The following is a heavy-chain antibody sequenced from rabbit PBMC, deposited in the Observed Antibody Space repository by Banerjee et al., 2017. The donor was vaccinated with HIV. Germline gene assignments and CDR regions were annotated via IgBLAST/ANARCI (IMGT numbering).Heavy chain of an antibody. Sequence: QEQLVESGGGLVRPEGSLKLSCKASGFSFSNKAVMCWVRQAPGKGLEWIGCIVTGGGGSTAYASWAKGRFTISKTSSTTVTLQMNSLTAADTATYFCASYYSDGYAGDAYATGGYYFNLWGQGTLVTVS. V-gene: IGHV1S45*01. CDR1: GFSFSNKAV. CDR3: ASYYSDGYAGDAYATGGYYFNL. CDR2: IVTGGGGST. D-gene: IGHD6-1*01. J-gene: IGHJ4*01.